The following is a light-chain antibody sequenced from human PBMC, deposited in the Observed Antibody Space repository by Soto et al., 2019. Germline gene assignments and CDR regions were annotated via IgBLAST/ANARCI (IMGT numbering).Light chain of an antibody. J-gene: IGKJ2*01. CDR2: AAS. V-gene: IGKV1D-16*01. Sequence: DIQMTQSPSSLSASVGDRVTITCRASRRINNWLAWYQQQPGTAPKSLIYAASTLQSGVPSRFNGSGSGTEFTLTISSLRPEDFATDFCQQYSTFPYTFGLGTRLEI. CDR3: QQYSTFPYT. CDR1: RRINNW.